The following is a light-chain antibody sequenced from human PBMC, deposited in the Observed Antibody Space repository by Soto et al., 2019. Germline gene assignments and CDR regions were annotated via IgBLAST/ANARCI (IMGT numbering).Light chain of an antibody. CDR3: QQYNVWPLT. V-gene: IGKV3-15*01. Sequence: EIVMTQSPVTLSVSPGDRATLSCRASQSVNSNLAWYQHKPGQTPKLLIYVASTKANGIPARFSGSGSGTELTLTISSLQTEDFAVYYCQQYNVWPLTFGGGTKVEFK. J-gene: IGKJ4*01. CDR2: VAS. CDR1: QSVNSN.